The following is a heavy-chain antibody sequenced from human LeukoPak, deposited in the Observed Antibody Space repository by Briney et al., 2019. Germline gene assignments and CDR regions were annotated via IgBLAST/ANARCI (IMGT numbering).Heavy chain of an antibody. J-gene: IGHJ4*02. CDR3: ARGRSEGIAAAGFDY. CDR2: INHSGST. Sequence: SETLSLTCAVYGGSFSGYYWSWIRQPPGKGLEWIGEINHSGSTNYNPSLKSRVTISVDTSKNQFSLKLSSVTAADTAVYYCARGRSEGIAAAGFDYWGQGTLVTVSP. D-gene: IGHD6-13*01. V-gene: IGHV4-34*01. CDR1: GGSFSGYY.